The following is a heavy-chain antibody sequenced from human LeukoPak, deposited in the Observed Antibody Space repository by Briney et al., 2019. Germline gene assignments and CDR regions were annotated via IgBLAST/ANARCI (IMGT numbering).Heavy chain of an antibody. CDR2: MYHSGST. J-gene: IGHJ5*02. CDR3: ARRGYYYDSSGSYNNWFDP. D-gene: IGHD3-22*01. CDR1: GGSISSGDYY. V-gene: IGHV4-31*03. Sequence: PSETLSLTCTVSGGSISSGDYYWTWIRQHPGKGLEWIGNMYHSGSTYYNPSLKSRVTISVDTPKNQFSLKLSSVTAADTAVYYCARRGYYYDSSGSYNNWFDPWGQGTLVTVSS.